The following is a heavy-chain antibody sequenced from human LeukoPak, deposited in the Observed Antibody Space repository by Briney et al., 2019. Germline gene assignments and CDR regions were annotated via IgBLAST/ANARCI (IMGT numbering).Heavy chain of an antibody. D-gene: IGHD6-13*01. CDR1: GFTFSSCA. CDR2: ISGSSGGT. Sequence: GGSLRLSCVASGFTFSSCAMSWVRQAPGKGLEWVSAISGSSGGTYYADSVKGRFTISRDNFRNTLYLQVNSLRAEDTAIFYCAKEASSYSSWYYSDAFDFWGRGTMVAVSS. J-gene: IGHJ3*01. CDR3: AKEASSYSSWYYSDAFDF. V-gene: IGHV3-23*01.